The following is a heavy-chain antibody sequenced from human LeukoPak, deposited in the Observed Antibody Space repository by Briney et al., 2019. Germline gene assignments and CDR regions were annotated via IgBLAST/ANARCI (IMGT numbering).Heavy chain of an antibody. CDR2: ISDSGGST. D-gene: IGHD3-22*01. V-gene: IGHV3-23*01. Sequence: GGSLRLSCVASGFTLSNYAMSWVRQAPGKGLEWVSGISDSGGSTYYADSVKGRFTISRDTSKNTLYLQMNSLRAEDTAVYYCAKDSSGYYSYGYFQHWGQGTLVTVSS. CDR3: AKDSSGYYSYGYFQH. CDR1: GFTLSNYA. J-gene: IGHJ1*01.